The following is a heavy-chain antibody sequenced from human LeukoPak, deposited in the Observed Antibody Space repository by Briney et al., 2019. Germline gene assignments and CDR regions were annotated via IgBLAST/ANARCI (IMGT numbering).Heavy chain of an antibody. CDR2: IIPIFGTA. CDR1: GGTFSSYA. V-gene: IGHV1-69*05. CDR3: AKDPNGDYVGAFDF. D-gene: IGHD4-17*01. Sequence: ASVKVSCKASGGTFSSYAISWVRQAPGQGLEWMGGIIPIFGTANYAQKFQGRVTITTDESTSTAYMELSSLRSEDTAVYYCAKDPNGDYVGAFDFWGQGMMVSVSS. J-gene: IGHJ4*02.